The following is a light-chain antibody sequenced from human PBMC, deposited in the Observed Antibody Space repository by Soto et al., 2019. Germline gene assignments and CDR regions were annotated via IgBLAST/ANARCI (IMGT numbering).Light chain of an antibody. J-gene: IGLJ1*01. Sequence: SVLTQPPSVSGAPGQRVTISCTGSSSNIGAGYDVHWYQQLPGTAPKLLIYGNGNRPSGVPDRFSGSKSGTSASLAITVLQAEDEADYYCQSYDSSLSGSEVFGNGTKGTVL. CDR3: QSYDSSLSGSEV. CDR2: GNG. V-gene: IGLV1-40*01. CDR1: SSNIGAGYD.